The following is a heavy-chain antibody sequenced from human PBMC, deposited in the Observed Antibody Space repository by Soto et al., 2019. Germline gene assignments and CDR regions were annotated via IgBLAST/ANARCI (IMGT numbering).Heavy chain of an antibody. Sequence: PSETLSLTCTASGASIASASYYWGWIRQPPGKGLEWIGSIYYSGITFYNPSLKSRVTMSVDTSKNQFSLMLTSVTAADTAVYYCARRKQQLVREDQYGMDVWGQGTTVTVSS. CDR3: ARRKQQLVREDQYGMDV. D-gene: IGHD6-13*01. J-gene: IGHJ6*02. CDR2: IYYSGIT. CDR1: GASIASASYY. V-gene: IGHV4-39*01.